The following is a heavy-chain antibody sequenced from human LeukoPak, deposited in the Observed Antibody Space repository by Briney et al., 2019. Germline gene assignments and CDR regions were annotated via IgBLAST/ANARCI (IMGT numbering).Heavy chain of an antibody. Sequence: GRSLRLSCAASGFTFSSYGMHWVRQAPGKGLEWVAVTSHDGSDSHYADSVKGRFTISRDNSKNTVYLQMSSLRPEDTAVYFCAKELYFGSGSYPDYWGQGTLVRVSS. CDR1: GFTFSSYG. V-gene: IGHV3-30*18. CDR3: AKELYFGSGSYPDY. J-gene: IGHJ4*02. D-gene: IGHD3-10*01. CDR2: TSHDGSDS.